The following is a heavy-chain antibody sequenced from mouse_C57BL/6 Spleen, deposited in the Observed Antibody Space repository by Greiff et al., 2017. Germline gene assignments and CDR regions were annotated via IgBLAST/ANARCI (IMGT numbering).Heavy chain of an antibody. J-gene: IGHJ4*01. D-gene: IGHD3-1*01. V-gene: IGHV1-54*01. Sequence: QVQLQQSGAELVRPGTSVKVSCKASGYAFTNYLIEWVKQRPGQGLEWIGVINPGSGGTNHNEKFKGMATLTADDSSSTAYMQLSSRTSEDSSVYIGARRGPRSAMDYWGQGTSVTVSS. CDR1: GYAFTNYL. CDR3: ARRGPRSAMDY. CDR2: INPGSGGT.